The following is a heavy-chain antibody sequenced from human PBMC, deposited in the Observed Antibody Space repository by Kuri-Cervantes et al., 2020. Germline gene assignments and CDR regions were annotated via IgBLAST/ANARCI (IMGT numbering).Heavy chain of an antibody. J-gene: IGHJ3*02. CDR2: IYWNDDK. CDR1: GFSLSTSGVG. Sequence: SGPTLVKPTQTLTLTCTFSGFSLSTSGVGVGWIRQPPGKALEWLALIYWNDDKRYSPSLKSRLTITKDTSKNQVVLTMTNMDPVDTATYYCARMGGLWFGEFHAFDIWGQGTMVTVSS. V-gene: IGHV2-5*01. D-gene: IGHD3-10*01. CDR3: ARMGGLWFGEFHAFDI.